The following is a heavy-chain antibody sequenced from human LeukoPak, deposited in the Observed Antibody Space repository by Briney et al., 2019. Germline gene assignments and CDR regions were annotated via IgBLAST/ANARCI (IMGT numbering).Heavy chain of an antibody. Sequence: PGGSLRLSCAASGFTFKNYWMTWVRQAPGKGLEWVANINQDGSVKYYVDSVKGRFTISRDNAKNSLSLQMNTLRAEDTAVYYCARDIFDYWGQGTLVTVSS. J-gene: IGHJ4*02. CDR1: GFTFKNYW. V-gene: IGHV3-7*05. CDR3: ARDIFDY. CDR2: INQDGSVK.